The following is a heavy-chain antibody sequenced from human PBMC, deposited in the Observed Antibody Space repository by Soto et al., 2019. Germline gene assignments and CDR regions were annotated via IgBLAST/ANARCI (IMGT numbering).Heavy chain of an antibody. V-gene: IGHV3-23*01. CDR2: IIGSGGST. Sequence: GGSLRLSCAASGFTFSSYAMSWVRQAPGKGLEKVSTIIGSGGSTYYADSVKGRFTISRDNSKNTLYLQMNSLRAEDTAVYFCAKDWASSSWYWNYVFDIWGQGTTVTVSS. CDR1: GFTFSSYA. J-gene: IGHJ3*02. CDR3: AKDWASSSWYWNYVFDI. D-gene: IGHD6-13*01.